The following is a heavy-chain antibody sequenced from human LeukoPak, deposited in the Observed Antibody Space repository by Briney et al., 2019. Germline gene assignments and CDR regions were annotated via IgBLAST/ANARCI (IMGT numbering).Heavy chain of an antibody. V-gene: IGHV3-7*02. CDR1: GFTFSNYW. J-gene: IGHJ4*02. D-gene: IGHD1-1*01. Sequence: PGGSLRLSCAASGFTFSNYWMSWVRQASGKGLEWVANIKQDGSEKYYVDSVKGRFTISRDNAKNSLYLQMNSLRAEDTAVYYCAKSGLELDYWGQGTLVTVSS. CDR3: AKSGLELDY. CDR2: IKQDGSEK.